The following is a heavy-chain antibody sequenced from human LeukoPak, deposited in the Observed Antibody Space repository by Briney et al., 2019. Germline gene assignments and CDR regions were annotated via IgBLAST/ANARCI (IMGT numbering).Heavy chain of an antibody. V-gene: IGHV3-53*01. J-gene: IGHJ4*02. CDR1: GLSVSINY. CDR3: ARVPGAYGSGTYYV. CDR2: IYSGGTT. D-gene: IGHD3-10*01. Sequence: GGSLRLSCAASGLSVSINYMSWVRQAPGKGLVWVSVIYSGGTTDYVDSVKGRFTISRDNSKNTLFLQMNSLRAEDTAVYYCARVPGAYGSGTYYVWSQGTRVTVSS.